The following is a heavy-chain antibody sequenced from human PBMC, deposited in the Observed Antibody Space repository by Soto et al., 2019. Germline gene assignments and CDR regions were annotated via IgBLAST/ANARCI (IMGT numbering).Heavy chain of an antibody. V-gene: IGHV4-59*08. D-gene: IGHD3-10*01. CDR3: ARHLAYYYGSGSHPLGHPSDPVFDG. CDR2: IYYSGST. J-gene: IGHJ4*02. CDR1: GGSISSYY. Sequence: PSETLSLTCTVSGGSISSYYWSWIRQPPGKGLEWIGHIYYSGSTNYNPSLKSRVTISVDTSKNQFSLKLSPVTAADTAVYYCARHLAYYYGSGSHPLGHPSDPVFDGWGQGTLVTVSS.